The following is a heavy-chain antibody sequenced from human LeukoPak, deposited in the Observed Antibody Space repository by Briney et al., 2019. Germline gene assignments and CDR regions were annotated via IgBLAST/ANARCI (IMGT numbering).Heavy chain of an antibody. J-gene: IGHJ4*02. Sequence: GGSLRLSCAASGFTVSSNYMSWVRQAPGKGLEWVSVIYSGGTTYYADSVKGRFAISRDSSKNTIHLQMNSLRAEDTAVYYCARDSSGGFYFDYWGQGTLVTVSS. V-gene: IGHV3-53*01. D-gene: IGHD6-19*01. CDR2: IYSGGTT. CDR1: GFTVSSNY. CDR3: ARDSSGGFYFDY.